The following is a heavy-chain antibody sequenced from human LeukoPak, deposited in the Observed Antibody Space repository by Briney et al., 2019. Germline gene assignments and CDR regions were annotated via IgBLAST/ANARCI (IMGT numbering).Heavy chain of an antibody. CDR2: INHSGST. CDR3: ARRRSVVRGFDY. D-gene: IGHD3-10*01. CDR1: GGSFSGYY. V-gene: IGHV4-34*01. J-gene: IGHJ4*02. Sequence: SETLSLTCAVYGGSFSGYYWSWIRQPPGKGLEWIGEINHSGSTNYNPSLKSRVIISVDTSKNQLSLKLSSVTAADTAVYYCARRRSVVRGFDYWGQGTLVTVSS.